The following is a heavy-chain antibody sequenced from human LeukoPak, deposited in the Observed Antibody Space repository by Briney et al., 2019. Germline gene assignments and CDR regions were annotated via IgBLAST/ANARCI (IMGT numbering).Heavy chain of an antibody. J-gene: IGHJ4*02. CDR2: ISWNSGSI. Sequence: GGSLRLSCAASGFTFDDYAMHWVRQAPGKGLEWVSGISWNSGSIGYADSVKGRFTISRDNAKNSLYLQMNSLRAEDMALYYCAKSATVTTSLVYFDYWGQGTLVTVSS. CDR1: GFTFDDYA. V-gene: IGHV3-9*03. CDR3: AKSATVTTSLVYFDY. D-gene: IGHD4-17*01.